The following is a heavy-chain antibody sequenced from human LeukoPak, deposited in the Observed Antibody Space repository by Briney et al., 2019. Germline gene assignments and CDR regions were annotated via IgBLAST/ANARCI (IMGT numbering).Heavy chain of an antibody. Sequence: SETLSLTCTVSGGSISSYYWSWIRQPPGKGLEWIGYIYYSGSSKYSPSLKSRVTTSVDMPKNQFSLKLSSVTAADTAVYYCARDPDQYSSSSEARAFDIWGQGTMVTVSS. CDR1: GGSISSYY. J-gene: IGHJ3*02. D-gene: IGHD6-6*01. CDR2: IYYSGSS. V-gene: IGHV4-59*01. CDR3: ARDPDQYSSSSEARAFDI.